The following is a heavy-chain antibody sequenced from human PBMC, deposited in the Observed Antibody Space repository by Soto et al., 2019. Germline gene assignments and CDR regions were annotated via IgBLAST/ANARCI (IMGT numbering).Heavy chain of an antibody. D-gene: IGHD1-7*01. V-gene: IGHV4-59*08. Sequence: SETLSLTCTVSGASISGHFWSWIRQPPGKGLEWIAYIYNSGSSYNPSLKSRVTISVDTSKNQLSLKLSSVIAADSAVYYCAGPPELTRIYYYYGMDVWGQGTTVTVSS. J-gene: IGHJ6*02. CDR2: IYNSGS. CDR1: GASISGHF. CDR3: AGPPELTRIYYYYGMDV.